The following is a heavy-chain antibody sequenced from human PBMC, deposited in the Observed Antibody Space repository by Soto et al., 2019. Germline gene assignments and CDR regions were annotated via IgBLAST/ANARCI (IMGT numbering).Heavy chain of an antibody. D-gene: IGHD1-1*01. CDR1: GFTFSSHW. J-gene: IGHJ4*02. CDR2: IGPDGTTT. V-gene: IGHV3-74*01. Sequence: PGGSLRLSCAASGFTFSSHWMHWVRRAPGKGLVWVSHIGPDGTTTRDADSVQGRFTISRDNARNTLYLQMDSLRDEDTAVYYCARDNNWSYDYWSQGIQVTVSS. CDR3: ARDNNWSYDY.